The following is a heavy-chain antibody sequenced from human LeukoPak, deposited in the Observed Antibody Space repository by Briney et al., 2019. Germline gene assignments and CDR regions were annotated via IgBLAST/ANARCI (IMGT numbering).Heavy chain of an antibody. J-gene: IGHJ1*01. Sequence: PGGSLRLSCAASGLPVRPSSMSWVRQALGKGLEWVSVIYSTGSTYYEDSVNGRFTISRDTSKSTVHLQLNRLRVEDTAVYYCASAREYCINSNCYEYFQDWGQGTLVTVSS. CDR2: IYSTGST. D-gene: IGHD2-2*01. V-gene: IGHV3-53*01. CDR3: ASAREYCINSNCYEYFQD. CDR1: GLPVRPSS.